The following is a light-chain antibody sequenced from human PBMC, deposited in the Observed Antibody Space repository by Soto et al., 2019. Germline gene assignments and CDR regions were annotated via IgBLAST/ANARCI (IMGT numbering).Light chain of an antibody. CDR3: SSYAGSNNPPYV. V-gene: IGLV2-8*02. CDR2: EVS. J-gene: IGLJ1*01. Sequence: QSVLTQPPSASRSPGQSVTISCTGTSSDVGGYNYVSWYQQHPGKAPKLMIYEVSKRPSGVPDRFSGSKSGNTASLTVSGLQAEDEADYYCSSYAGSNNPPYVFGTRTKVTVL. CDR1: SSDVGGYNY.